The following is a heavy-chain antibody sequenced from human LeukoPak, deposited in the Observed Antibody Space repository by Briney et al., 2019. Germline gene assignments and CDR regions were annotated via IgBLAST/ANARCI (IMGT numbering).Heavy chain of an antibody. CDR2: IYYNGST. J-gene: IGHJ4*02. D-gene: IGHD6-13*01. CDR1: GGSISSGGYY. Sequence: SETLSLTCTVSGGSISSGGYYWSWIRQHPGKGLEWIGYIYYNGSTYYNPSLKSRVTISVDTSKNQFSLKLSSVTAADTAVYYCARGRYSSSLDDYWGQGTLVTVSS. CDR3: ARGRYSSSLDDY. V-gene: IGHV4-31*03.